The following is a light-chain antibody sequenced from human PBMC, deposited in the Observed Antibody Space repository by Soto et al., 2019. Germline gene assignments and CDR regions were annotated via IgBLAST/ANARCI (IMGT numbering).Light chain of an antibody. CDR2: EVS. CDR3: SSYSISTAYL. V-gene: IGLV2-14*01. J-gene: IGLJ1*01. Sequence: QSALTQPASVSGSPGQSITISCTGTSSDVGGYDYVSWYQLHPGKAPTLMVFEVSTRPSGVSYRFSGSKSGNTASLTISGLQAEDEADYFCSSYSISTAYLFGTGTKPTVL. CDR1: SSDVGGYDY.